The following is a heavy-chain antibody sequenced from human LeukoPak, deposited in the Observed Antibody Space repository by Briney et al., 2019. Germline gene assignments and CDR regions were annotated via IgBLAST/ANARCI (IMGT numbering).Heavy chain of an antibody. CDR2: IYGGST. Sequence: GSLRLSCAASGFTVSDNYMTWVRQAPGKGLEWVSIIYGGSTYYADSVKGRFTISRDNSKNTVYLQMNSLRAEDAAVYYCARDFEGVHRTTNSYTYYYYMDVWGKGTTAIVSS. CDR3: ARDFEGVHRTTNSYTYYYYMDV. CDR1: GFTVSDNY. V-gene: IGHV3-53*01. J-gene: IGHJ6*03. D-gene: IGHD2/OR15-2a*01.